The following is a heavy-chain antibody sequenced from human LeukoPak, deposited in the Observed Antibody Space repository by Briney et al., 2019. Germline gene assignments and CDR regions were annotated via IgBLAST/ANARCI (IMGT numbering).Heavy chain of an antibody. CDR3: AKDGSWGDYQFYFYIDV. J-gene: IGHJ6*03. CDR2: ISASGHYT. CDR1: GFTFGNSA. V-gene: IGHV3-23*01. Sequence: PGGSLRLSCAVSGFTFGNSAMSWVRQAPGKGLEWISGISASGHYTYTADSLKGRFTISRDNSKNTLYLQMNNLRAEDMALYYCAKDGSWGDYQFYFYIDVWGNGTTVTVSS. D-gene: IGHD3-16*01.